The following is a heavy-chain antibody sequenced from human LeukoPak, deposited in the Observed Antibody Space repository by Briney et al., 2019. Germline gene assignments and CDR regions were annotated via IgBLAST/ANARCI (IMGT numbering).Heavy chain of an antibody. CDR3: ARPQRRGDAFDI. CDR1: GGSISSSNW. CDR2: IYHSGST. D-gene: IGHD1-1*01. J-gene: IGHJ3*02. Sequence: SETLSLTCAVSGGSISSSNWWSWVRQPPGKGLEWIGEIYHSGSTNYNPSLKSRVTISVDSSKNQFSLKLSSVTAADTAVYYCARPQRRGDAFDIWAQGTMVTVSS. V-gene: IGHV4-4*02.